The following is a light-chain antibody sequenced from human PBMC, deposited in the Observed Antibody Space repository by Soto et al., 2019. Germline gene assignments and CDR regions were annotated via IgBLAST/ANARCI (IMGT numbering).Light chain of an antibody. CDR2: ATS. V-gene: IGKV1-39*01. Sequence: DIQMTQPPSSLSASLGDRVTITCRASQNIDNYLNWYQQKPGKAPKLLIYATSTLQSGVPSRFSGSGSGTEFTLTISSLQAEDFATYFRQESYTTPAVSFGGGTKVDIK. CDR1: QNIDNY. CDR3: QESYTTPAVS. J-gene: IGKJ4*01.